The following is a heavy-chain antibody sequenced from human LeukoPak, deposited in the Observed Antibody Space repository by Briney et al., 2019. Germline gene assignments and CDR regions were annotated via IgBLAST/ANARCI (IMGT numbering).Heavy chain of an antibody. V-gene: IGHV3-23*01. D-gene: IGHD6-6*01. CDR2: ISGSGGST. J-gene: IGHJ4*02. Sequence: GGSLRLSCAASGFTFSSYAMSWVRQAPGKGLEWVSAISGSGGSTYYADSVKGRFTISRDNSKNTLYLQMNSLRAEDTAVYYCVKGLQLGPDRNYFDYWGPGTLVTVSS. CDR1: GFTFSSYA. CDR3: VKGLQLGPDRNYFDY.